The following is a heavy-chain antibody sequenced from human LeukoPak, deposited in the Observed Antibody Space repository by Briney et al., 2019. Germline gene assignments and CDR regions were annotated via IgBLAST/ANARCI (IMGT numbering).Heavy chain of an antibody. V-gene: IGHV4-34*01. D-gene: IGHD2-2*01. CDR3: ARDFSSIVVVPAGAFDI. J-gene: IGHJ3*02. CDR1: GGSFSGYY. CDR2: INHSGST. Sequence: PSETLSLTCAVYGGSFSGYYWSWIRQPPGKGLEWIGEINHSGSTNYNPSLKSRVTISVDTSKNQFSLKLSSVTAADTAVYYCARDFSSIVVVPAGAFDIWGQGTMVTVSS.